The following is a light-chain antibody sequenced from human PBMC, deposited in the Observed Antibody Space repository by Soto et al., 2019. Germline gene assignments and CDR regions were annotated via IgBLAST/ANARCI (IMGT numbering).Light chain of an antibody. CDR1: STDVGAYNY. J-gene: IGLJ1*01. CDR2: EVT. CDR3: ISYTGKSASYV. V-gene: IGLV2-14*01. Sequence: QSALAQPASVSGSPGQSITISCTGTSTDVGAYNYVAWYQQHPGKAPKLIIYEVTNRPSGVSYRFSASKSGNTASLPISGLHSEDEADYYCISYTGKSASYVFGTGTKVTVL.